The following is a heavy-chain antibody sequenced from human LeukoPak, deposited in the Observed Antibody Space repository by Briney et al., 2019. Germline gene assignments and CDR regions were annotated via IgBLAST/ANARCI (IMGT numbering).Heavy chain of an antibody. CDR1: GFTFSSYE. J-gene: IGHJ3*01. Sequence: GGSLRLSCAASGFTFSSYEMNWVRQAPGKGLEWVSSSDTDGDTQYADSVKGRFTMSRDNSKNTLYLQMNNLGSEDMAVYFCVKARGLSRLAGDAFHLWGQGTTVIVSS. V-gene: IGHV3-23*01. CDR3: VKARGLSRLAGDAFHL. CDR2: SDTDGDT. D-gene: IGHD6-19*01.